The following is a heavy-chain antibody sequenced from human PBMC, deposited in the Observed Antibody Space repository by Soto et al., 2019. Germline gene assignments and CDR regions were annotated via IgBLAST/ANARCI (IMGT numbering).Heavy chain of an antibody. V-gene: IGHV1-8*01. CDR3: ARLSEESSSSNYYYFYMDV. CDR1: GYTFTRYY. Sequence: QVQLVQSGSEGKEPGASMKSSCQASGYTFTRYYITWVRQATGQGLEWMGWMNPQTGNTAYAEKFQGRVTMTRSTSINTAYMELSALRSEDTAVYYCARLSEESSSSNYYYFYMDVWGKGSTVTVSS. CDR2: MNPQTGNT. D-gene: IGHD6-6*01. J-gene: IGHJ6*03.